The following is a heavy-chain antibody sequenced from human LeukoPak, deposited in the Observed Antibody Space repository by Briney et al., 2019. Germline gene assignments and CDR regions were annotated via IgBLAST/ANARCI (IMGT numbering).Heavy chain of an antibody. CDR1: GFIFSNYA. D-gene: IGHD4-17*01. V-gene: IGHV3-30*18. Sequence: GGSLRLSCAASGFIFSNYAIHWVRQAPGKGLEWVAAVSYDGDLQHYADAVKGRFTVSRDDSKNTVFLQINSLRTDDSAVYWCVKVYPTVTTSSVLGSWGQGTLVTVSS. CDR2: VSYDGDLQ. CDR3: VKVYPTVTTSSVLGS. J-gene: IGHJ4*02.